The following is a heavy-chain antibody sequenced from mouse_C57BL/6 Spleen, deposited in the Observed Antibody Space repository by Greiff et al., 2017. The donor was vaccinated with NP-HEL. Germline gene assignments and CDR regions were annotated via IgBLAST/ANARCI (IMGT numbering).Heavy chain of an antibody. Sequence: VQLKESGAELVRPGASVKLSCTASGFTFTDYYMHWVKQRPEQGLEWIGRIDPEDGDTEYAPKFQGKATMTADTSSNTAYLQLSSLTAEDTAVYCCTTGRVEQLKPDDWGQGTTLTVSS. D-gene: IGHD3-2*02. J-gene: IGHJ2*01. CDR1: GFTFTDYY. V-gene: IGHV14-1*01. CDR2: IDPEDGDT. CDR3: TTGRVEQLKPDD.